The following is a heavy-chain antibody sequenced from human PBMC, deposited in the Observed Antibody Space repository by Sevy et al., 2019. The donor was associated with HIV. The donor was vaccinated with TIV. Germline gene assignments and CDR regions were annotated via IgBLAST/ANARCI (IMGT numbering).Heavy chain of an antibody. CDR3: ARARLDYEFWSGSYFSRAPWGYKYYAMDV. CDR1: GYSFTNFD. V-gene: IGHV1-8*01. Sequence: ASVKVSCNAAGYSFTNFDINCVRQATGQGLEWMGWMNPNNGNTHYAQKFQGRVTMTRSSSANTAYMELSSLTSEDTAIYYCARARLDYEFWSGSYFSRAPWGYKYYAMDVWGQGTTVTVSS. D-gene: IGHD3-3*01. J-gene: IGHJ6*02. CDR2: MNPNNGNT.